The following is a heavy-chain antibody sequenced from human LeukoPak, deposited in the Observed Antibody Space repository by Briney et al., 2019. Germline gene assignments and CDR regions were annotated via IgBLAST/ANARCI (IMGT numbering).Heavy chain of an antibody. CDR2: IKQDGGEK. Sequence: GGSLRLSCAASGFSFSNYWMTWVRQAPGKGLEWVANIKQDGGEKYYVDSVRGRFTVSRDNAKNSLSLQMDSLRAEDTAVYYCARVSVVATILYYFGYWGQGTLVTVSS. J-gene: IGHJ4*02. D-gene: IGHD5-12*01. CDR1: GFSFSNYW. CDR3: ARVSVVATILYYFGY. V-gene: IGHV3-7*01.